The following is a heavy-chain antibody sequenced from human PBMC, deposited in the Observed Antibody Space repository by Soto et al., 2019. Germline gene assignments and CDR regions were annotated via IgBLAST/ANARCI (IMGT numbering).Heavy chain of an antibody. CDR1: GGSISSSRCH. D-gene: IGHD2-8*02. Sequence: SETLSLTCTVSGGSISSSRCHWGWIRQPPGKGLEWIASIKYSGTTFYNPSLKSRVTLSVDTSKNQFALKLSSVTAAETAVYYCARGPPIMYYGTGGYYFFDYWGQGTLVTV. J-gene: IGHJ4*02. CDR2: IKYSGTT. CDR3: ARGPPIMYYGTGGYYFFDY. V-gene: IGHV4-39*01.